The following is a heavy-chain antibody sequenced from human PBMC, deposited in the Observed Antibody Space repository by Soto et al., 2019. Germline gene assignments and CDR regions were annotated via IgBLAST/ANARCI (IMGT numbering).Heavy chain of an antibody. D-gene: IGHD1-26*01. CDR3: ARDKQPLLRHGYYYGMDV. CDR2: IWFDGSTK. J-gene: IGHJ6*02. Sequence: QVQLVESGGGVVQPGRSLRLSCTTSGFTCSDYGMHWVRQAPGKGLEWVALIWFDGSTKYYADSVQGRFTISRDKSKNSLYLQIDSLIAEDTAVYFCARDKQPLLRHGYYYGMDVWGQGTEVTVS. CDR1: GFTCSDYG. V-gene: IGHV3-33*01.